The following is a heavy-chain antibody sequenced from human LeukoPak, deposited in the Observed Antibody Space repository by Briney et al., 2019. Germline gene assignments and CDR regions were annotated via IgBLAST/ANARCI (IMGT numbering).Heavy chain of an antibody. D-gene: IGHD3-22*01. Sequence: GGTLRLSCAASGFTFSNSGMNWVRQAPGKGLEWVSTISGSGDSTYSADSVKGRFTISRDNSKNTLYLQMHSLRAEDTAIYYCAKPSRDFDSSGYSHFDYWGQGTLVTVSS. CDR1: GFTFSNSG. V-gene: IGHV3-23*01. CDR2: ISGSGDST. CDR3: AKPSRDFDSSGYSHFDY. J-gene: IGHJ4*02.